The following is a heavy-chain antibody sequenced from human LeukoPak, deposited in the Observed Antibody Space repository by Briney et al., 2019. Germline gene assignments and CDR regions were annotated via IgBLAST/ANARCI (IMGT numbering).Heavy chain of an antibody. V-gene: IGHV3-74*01. J-gene: IGHJ4*02. CDR2: INSDGSST. CDR1: GFTFSTHW. CDR3: ARDYTVTTDTIDY. Sequence: PGGSLRLSCAASGFTFSTHWMHWVRQAPGKGLVWVSRINSDGSSTTYADSVKGRFTISRDNAKNTLYLQINSLRAEDTAVYYCARDYTVTTDTIDYWGQGTLVTVSS. D-gene: IGHD4-17*01.